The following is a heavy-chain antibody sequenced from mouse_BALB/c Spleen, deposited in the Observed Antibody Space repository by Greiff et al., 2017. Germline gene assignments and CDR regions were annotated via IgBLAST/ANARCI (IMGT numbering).Heavy chain of an antibody. D-gene: IGHD2-4*01. J-gene: IGHJ1*01. V-gene: IGHV3-6*02. CDR3: AHFPRLRGYFDV. CDR2: ISYDGSN. Sequence: EVKLEESGPGLVKPSQSLSLTCSVTGYSITSGYYWNWIRQFPGNKLEWMGYISYDGSNNYNPSLKNRISITRDTSKNQFFLKLNSVTTEDTATYYCAHFPRLRGYFDVWGAGTTVTVSS. CDR1: GYSITSGYY.